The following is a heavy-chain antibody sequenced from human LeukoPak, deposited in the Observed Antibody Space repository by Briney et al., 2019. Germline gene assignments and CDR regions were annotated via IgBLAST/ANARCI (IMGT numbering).Heavy chain of an antibody. CDR2: ISSSSTYI. V-gene: IGHV3-21*01. CDR3: ARERYYDSSGSTFDY. J-gene: IGHJ4*02. CDR1: GFTFSSYS. Sequence: GGSLRLSCAASGFTFSSYSMSWVRQAPGKGLEWVSSISSSSTYIYYADSVKGRFTISRDNAKNSLFLQMNSLRAEDTAAYYCARERYYDSSGSTFDYWGQGTLVTVSS. D-gene: IGHD3-22*01.